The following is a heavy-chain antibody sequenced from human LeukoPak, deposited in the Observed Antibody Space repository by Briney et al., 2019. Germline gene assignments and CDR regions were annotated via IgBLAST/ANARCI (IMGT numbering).Heavy chain of an antibody. CDR2: INPSGGST. V-gene: IGHV1-46*01. CDR3: ARDYDTTGYYYVLFDS. J-gene: IGHJ5*01. CDR1: GYTFSSYY. Sequence: ASVKVSCKASGYTFSSYYMHWVRQAPGQGLEWMGIINPSGGSTSYAQKFQGRVTMTRDMSTSTVYMELSSLRSEDTAVYYCARDYDTTGYYYVLFDSWGQGTLVTVSS. D-gene: IGHD3-22*01.